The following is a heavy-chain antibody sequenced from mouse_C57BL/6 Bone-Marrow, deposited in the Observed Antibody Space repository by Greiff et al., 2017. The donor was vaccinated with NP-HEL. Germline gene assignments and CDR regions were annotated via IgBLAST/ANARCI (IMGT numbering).Heavy chain of an antibody. J-gene: IGHJ1*03. Sequence: EVKLMQSGGGLVKPGGSLKLSCAASGFTFSSYTMSWVRQTPEKSLEWVATISGGSGNTYYPDSVKGRFTISRDNAKNTLYLQLSSRRSEDTALYYCARLYEYGYLDYWGTGTTVTVSS. CDR3: ARLYEYGYLDY. CDR2: ISGGSGNT. V-gene: IGHV5-9*01. D-gene: IGHD2-10*02. CDR1: GFTFSSYT.